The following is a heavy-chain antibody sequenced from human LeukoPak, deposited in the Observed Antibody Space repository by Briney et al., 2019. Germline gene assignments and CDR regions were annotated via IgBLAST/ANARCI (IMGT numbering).Heavy chain of an antibody. J-gene: IGHJ4*02. D-gene: IGHD2-2*01. Sequence: ASVKVSCKSSAYTFTGYYMHWVRQAPGQGLEWMGWINPNSGGTNYAQKFQGRVTMTRDMSTSTVYMELSSLRSEDTAVYYCARVQYPLTPGYFDYWGQGTLVTVSS. CDR1: AYTFTGYY. V-gene: IGHV1-2*02. CDR2: INPNSGGT. CDR3: ARVQYPLTPGYFDY.